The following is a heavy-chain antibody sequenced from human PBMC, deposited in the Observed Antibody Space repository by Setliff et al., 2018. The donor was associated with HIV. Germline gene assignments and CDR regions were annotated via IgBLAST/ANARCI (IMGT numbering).Heavy chain of an antibody. V-gene: IGHV4-59*01. CDR2: IHHSGGT. CDR3: ARLPDINSWPFDY. J-gene: IGHJ4*02. CDR1: GVPISDYF. Sequence: SETLSLTCTVSGVPISDYFWSWIRQPPGKGQEWIGYIHHSGGTQYNPSLMSRLTMSVDSSKNQFSLSLSSVTAADTAVYYCARLPDINSWPFDYWARGTLVTVSS. D-gene: IGHD6-13*01.